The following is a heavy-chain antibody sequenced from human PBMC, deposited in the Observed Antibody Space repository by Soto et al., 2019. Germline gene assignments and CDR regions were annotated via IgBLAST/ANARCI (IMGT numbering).Heavy chain of an antibody. J-gene: IGHJ5*02. V-gene: IGHV4-39*01. D-gene: IGHD6-6*01. Sequence: SETLSLTCTVSGGPITSSSHYWGWIRQPPGKGLECIGNIYYDGNTYYNPSLKSRVTISLDTSKNQFSLRLNSVTAADTAVYYCARSSITPRLFMYPFDPWGQGTLVTVSS. CDR3: ARSSITPRLFMYPFDP. CDR2: IYYDGNT. CDR1: GGPITSSSHY.